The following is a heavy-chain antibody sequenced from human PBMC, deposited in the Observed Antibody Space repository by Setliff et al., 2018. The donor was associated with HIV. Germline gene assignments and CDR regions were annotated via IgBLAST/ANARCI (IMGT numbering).Heavy chain of an antibody. J-gene: IGHJ4*02. CDR3: ARDSQTTPFDN. V-gene: IGHV4-34*01. D-gene: IGHD4-4*01. Sequence: PGGSLRLSCEASGFTFSTYSMNWVRQAPGKGLEWIGEINHSGRTNYNPSLKSRVTISVDTSKNQFSLKLRSVTAADTAMYYCARDSQTTPFDNWGQGTLVTVSS. CDR1: GFTFSTYS. CDR2: INHSGRT.